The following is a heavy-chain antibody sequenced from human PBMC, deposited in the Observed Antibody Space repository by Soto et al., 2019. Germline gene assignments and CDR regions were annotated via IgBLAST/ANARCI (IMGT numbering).Heavy chain of an antibody. CDR3: ARRWGRTFDY. CDR1: GGSISNYY. V-gene: IGHV4-59*08. Sequence: SETLSLTCTVSGGSISNYYWSWLRQSPGKGLEWIGYIYYSGSTNYSPSLKSRVTISVDTSKNQFSLKLSSVTAADTAVYYCARRWGRTFDYWGQGTLVTVSS. D-gene: IGHD7-27*01. CDR2: IYYSGST. J-gene: IGHJ4*02.